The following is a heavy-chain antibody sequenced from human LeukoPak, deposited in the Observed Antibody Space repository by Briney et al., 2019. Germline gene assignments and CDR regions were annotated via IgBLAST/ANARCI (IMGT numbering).Heavy chain of an antibody. CDR1: GFTFDSYG. V-gene: IGHV3-23*01. J-gene: IGHJ3*02. CDR2: ISGSGVYT. CDR3: AKAVDLATISVDI. D-gene: IGHD5-24*01. Sequence: GGSLRLSCAASGFTFDSYGMNWVRQAPGRGLEWVSGISGSGVYTYYADSVKGRFTISRDNSKNTLYLVMNSLRVDDTAVYYCAKAVDLATISVDIWGQGTMVTVSS.